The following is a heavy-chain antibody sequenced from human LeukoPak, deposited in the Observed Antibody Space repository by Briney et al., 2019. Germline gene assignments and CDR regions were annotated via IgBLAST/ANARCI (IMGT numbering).Heavy chain of an antibody. CDR2: IYHSGST. D-gene: IGHD3-9*01. V-gene: IGHV4-30-2*01. CDR3: ARNHLTGYFYYGMDV. J-gene: IGHJ6*04. Sequence: PSETLSLTCAVSGGSISSGGYSWSWIRQPPGKGLEWIGYIYHSGSTYYNPSLKSQVTISVDRSKNRFSLKLSSVTAADTAVYYCARNHLTGYFYYGMDVWGKGTTVTVSS. CDR1: GGSISSGGYS.